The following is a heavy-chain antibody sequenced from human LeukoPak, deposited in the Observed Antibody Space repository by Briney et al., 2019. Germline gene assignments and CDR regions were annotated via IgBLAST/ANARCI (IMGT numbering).Heavy chain of an antibody. Sequence: ASVKVSCKASGYTFTGYYMHWVRQAPGQGLEWMGWISPNSGGTNYAQKFQGRVTMTRDTSISTAYMELSRLRSDDTAMYCCARDRGIAVASTPDYWGQGTLVSVSS. CDR1: GYTFTGYY. CDR3: ARDRGIAVASTPDY. CDR2: ISPNSGGT. D-gene: IGHD6-19*01. V-gene: IGHV1-2*02. J-gene: IGHJ4*02.